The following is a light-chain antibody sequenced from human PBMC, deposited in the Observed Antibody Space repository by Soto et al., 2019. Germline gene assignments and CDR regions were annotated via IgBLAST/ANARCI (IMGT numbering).Light chain of an antibody. V-gene: IGKV1-39*01. J-gene: IGKJ5*01. CDR3: QQSYSTPIT. CDR1: QSISSY. CDR2: AAS. Sequence: DIQMTQSPSSLSASVGDRVTITCRGSQSISSYLNWYQQKPGKAPKVLIYAASSLQSGVPSRFTGSGSGTDFTLTISSLQPEDFATYYCQQSYSTPITFGQGTRLDIK.